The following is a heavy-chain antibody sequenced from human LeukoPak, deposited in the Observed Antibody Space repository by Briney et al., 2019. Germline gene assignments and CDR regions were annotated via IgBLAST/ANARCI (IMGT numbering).Heavy chain of an antibody. CDR3: AKDPGYSSGWD. J-gene: IGHJ4*02. CDR1: GFTFSSYG. V-gene: IGHV3-30*02. CDR2: IRYDGGNK. D-gene: IGHD6-19*01. Sequence: PGGSLRLSCAASGFTFSSYGMHWVRQAPGKGLEWVAFIRYDGGNKYYADSVKGRFTISRDNSKNTLYLQMNSLRAEDTAVYYCAKDPGYSSGWDWGQGTLVTVSS.